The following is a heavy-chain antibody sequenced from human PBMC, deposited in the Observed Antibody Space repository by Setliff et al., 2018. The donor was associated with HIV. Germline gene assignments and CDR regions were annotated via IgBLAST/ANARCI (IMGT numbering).Heavy chain of an antibody. D-gene: IGHD3-10*01. CDR3: GAGQHSYSYLGYYYSGVDV. CDR1: GYTFTSYY. J-gene: IGHJ6*02. Sequence: ASVKVSCKASGYTFTSYYMHWVRQAPGQGLEWMGIINAGNGNTKYSQKFQGRVTITRDTSASTAYMELSSLRSDDTAIYYCGAGQHSYSYLGYYYSGVDVWGQGTTVTVSS. V-gene: IGHV1-3*01. CDR2: INAGNGNT.